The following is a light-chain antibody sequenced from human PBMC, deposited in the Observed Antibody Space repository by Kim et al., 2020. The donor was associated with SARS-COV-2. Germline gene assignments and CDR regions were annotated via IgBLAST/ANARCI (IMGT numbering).Light chain of an antibody. J-gene: IGLJ2*01. Sequence: KTVTLACTRSSGSLASNYVQWYQQRPGSAPTTVIYEDNQRPSGVPDRFSGSIDSSSNSASLTISGLKTEDEADYYCQSYDSSNQVFGGGTQLTVL. CDR3: QSYDSSNQV. V-gene: IGLV6-57*03. CDR2: EDN. CDR1: SGSLASNY.